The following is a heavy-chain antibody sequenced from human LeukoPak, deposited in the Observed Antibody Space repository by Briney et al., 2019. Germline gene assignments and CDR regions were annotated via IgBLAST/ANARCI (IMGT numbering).Heavy chain of an antibody. D-gene: IGHD1-26*01. V-gene: IGHV3-30*03. CDR2: TSPDEGLK. Sequence: LSLTCTVSGGSISPYYWSWIRQPPGKGLEWVAVTSPDEGLKFYGDSVKGRFTISRDNSKNTMYLQMNNLREEDTAVYYCTRDPILGAPDYFDYWGQGTLVTVSS. CDR3: TRDPILGAPDYFDY. J-gene: IGHJ4*02. CDR1: GGSISPYY.